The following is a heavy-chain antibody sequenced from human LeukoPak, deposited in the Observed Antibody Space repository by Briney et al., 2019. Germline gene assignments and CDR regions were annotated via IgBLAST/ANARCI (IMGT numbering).Heavy chain of an antibody. Sequence: GGSLRLSCAASGFTFSSYAMSWVRQAPGKGLEWVSAISGSGGSTYYADSVKGRFTISRDNSKNSLYLQMNSLRAEDTAVYYCARGPQYDSTPDYWGQGTLVTVSS. J-gene: IGHJ4*02. D-gene: IGHD3-22*01. CDR3: ARGPQYDSTPDY. CDR2: ISGSGGST. V-gene: IGHV3-23*01. CDR1: GFTFSSYA.